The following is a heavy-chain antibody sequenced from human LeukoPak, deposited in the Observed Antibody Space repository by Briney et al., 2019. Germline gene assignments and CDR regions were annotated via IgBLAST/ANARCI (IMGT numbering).Heavy chain of an antibody. D-gene: IGHD4-17*01. Sequence: PAETLSLTCSVSSGTISSYYWSWIRQPPGKGLEWIGDINYSGRTNYNLSLKSRVTISVDMSKNQFAVKLRSVTAADTAVYYCARAGGMSTAPLDLDRWGRGTLVTVSS. CDR1: SGTISSYY. J-gene: IGHJ2*01. V-gene: IGHV4-59*01. CDR3: ARAGGMSTAPLDLDR. CDR2: INYSGRT.